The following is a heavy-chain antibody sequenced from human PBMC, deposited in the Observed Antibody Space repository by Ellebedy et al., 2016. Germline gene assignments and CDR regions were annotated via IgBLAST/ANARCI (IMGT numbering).Heavy chain of an antibody. Sequence: ASVKVSCKASGYTFTSYAMHWVRQAPGQRLERMGWINAGNGNTKYSQKFQGRVTITRDTSASTAYMELSSLRSEDTAVYYCAREKVEHSSSATYYYYGMDVWGQGTTVTVSS. J-gene: IGHJ6*02. V-gene: IGHV1-3*01. CDR2: INAGNGNT. CDR3: AREKVEHSSSATYYYYGMDV. D-gene: IGHD6-6*01. CDR1: GYTFTSYA.